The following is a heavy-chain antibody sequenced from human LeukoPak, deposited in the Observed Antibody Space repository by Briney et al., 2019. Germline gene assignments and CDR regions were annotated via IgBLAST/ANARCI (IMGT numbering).Heavy chain of an antibody. Sequence: ASVKVSCKASGYTFTSYYMHWVRQAPGQGLEWMGWINPNSGGTNYAQKFQGRVTMTRDTSISTAYMELSRLRSDDTAVYYCAADRMITFGGVIPYDAFDIWGQGTMVTVSS. V-gene: IGHV1-2*02. CDR3: AADRMITFGGVIPYDAFDI. CDR1: GYTFTSYY. D-gene: IGHD3-16*02. J-gene: IGHJ3*02. CDR2: INPNSGGT.